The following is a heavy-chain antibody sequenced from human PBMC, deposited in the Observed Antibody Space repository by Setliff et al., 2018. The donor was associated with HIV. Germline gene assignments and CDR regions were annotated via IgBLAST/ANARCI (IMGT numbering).Heavy chain of an antibody. CDR2: ISSSSSYI. D-gene: IGHD2-2*02. J-gene: IGHJ5*02. V-gene: IGHV3-21*01. Sequence: GGSLRLSCAASGFTFSSYSMNWVRQAPGKGLEWVSSISSSSSYIYYADSVKGRFTISRDNAKNSLYLQMNSLRAEDTAVYYCAKNSDCASTSCYIDWFDPWGQGTLVTVSS. CDR3: AKNSDCASTSCYIDWFDP. CDR1: GFTFSSYS.